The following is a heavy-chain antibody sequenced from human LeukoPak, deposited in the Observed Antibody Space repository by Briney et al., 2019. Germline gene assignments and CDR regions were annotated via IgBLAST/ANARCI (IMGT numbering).Heavy chain of an antibody. J-gene: IGHJ4*02. V-gene: IGHV1-69*04. CDR3: ARDRGVGDGYNSYFDY. CDR2: IIPILGIA. Sequence: SVKVSCKASGGTFSSYAISWVRQAPGQGLEWMGRIIPILGIANYAQKFQGRVTITADKSTSTAYMELSSLRSEDTAVYYCARDRGVGDGYNSYFDYWGKGTMVTVSS. CDR1: GGTFSSYA. D-gene: IGHD5-24*01.